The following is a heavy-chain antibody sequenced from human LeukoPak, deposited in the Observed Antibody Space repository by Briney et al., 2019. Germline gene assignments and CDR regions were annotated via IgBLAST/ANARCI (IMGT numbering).Heavy chain of an antibody. CDR3: ARDDVVVAATNWFDP. CDR2: ISSSSSYI. Sequence: GGSLRLSCAASGFTFSSYSMNWVRQAPGKGLECVSSISSSSSYIYYADSVKGRFTISRDNAKNSLYLQMNSLRAEDTAVYYCARDDVVVAATNWFDPWGQGTLVTVSS. J-gene: IGHJ5*02. CDR1: GFTFSSYS. D-gene: IGHD2-15*01. V-gene: IGHV3-21*01.